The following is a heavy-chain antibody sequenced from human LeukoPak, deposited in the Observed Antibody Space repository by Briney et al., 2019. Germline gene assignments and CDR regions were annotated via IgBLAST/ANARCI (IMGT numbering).Heavy chain of an antibody. J-gene: IGHJ4*02. D-gene: IGHD4-11*01. V-gene: IGHV1-46*01. CDR3: ARASRPTVTTDPFDY. Sequence: ASVKVSCKASGYTFTSYYMHWVRQAPGQGLEWMGIINPSGGSTSYAQKFQGRVTMTRDTSTSTVYMELSSLRSEDTAVYYCARASRPTVTTDPFDYWGQGTLVTVSS. CDR1: GYTFTSYY. CDR2: INPSGGST.